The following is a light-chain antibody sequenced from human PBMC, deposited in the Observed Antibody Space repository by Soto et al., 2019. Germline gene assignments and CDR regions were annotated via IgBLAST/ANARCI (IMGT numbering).Light chain of an antibody. CDR2: EDN. J-gene: IGLJ2*01. CDR3: QSYDSSNLLVV. CDR1: SGSIASNY. V-gene: IGLV6-57*04. Sequence: NFMLTQPHSVSESPGKTVTISCTRSSGSIASNYVQWYQQLPGSDPTTVIYEDNQRPSGVPDRFSGSIDSSSNSASLTISGLTSEDEADSSCQSYDSSNLLVVFGGGTKLTVL.